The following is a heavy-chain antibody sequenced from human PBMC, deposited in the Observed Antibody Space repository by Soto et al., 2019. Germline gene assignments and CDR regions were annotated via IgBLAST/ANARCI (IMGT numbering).Heavy chain of an antibody. CDR1: RFSLSNARMG. CDR2: SMSNDEK. Sequence: LVNPTETVTLTCTDSRFSLSNARMGVSWIRTHPGMAPEWLANSMSNDEKSYSTSLKSRLTIAKDTSKSHVVVTITNMNPVDTATFYCARIPLNLNDPTNYFDYWGKGTLVTVSS. D-gene: IGHD1-20*01. CDR3: ARIPLNLNDPTNYFDY. J-gene: IGHJ4*02. V-gene: IGHV2-26*01.